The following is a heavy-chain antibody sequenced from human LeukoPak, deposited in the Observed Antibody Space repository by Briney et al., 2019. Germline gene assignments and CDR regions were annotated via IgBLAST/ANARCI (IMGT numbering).Heavy chain of an antibody. CDR1: GYTFTSYG. CDR3: ARCMRLRYFDWLACYYMDV. Sequence: ASVKVSCKASGYTFTSYGISWVRQAPGQGLEWMGWTSAYNGNTNYAQKLQGRVTMTTDTSTSTAYMELRSLRSDDTAVYYCARCMRLRYFDWLACYYMDVWGKGTTVTVSS. CDR2: TSAYNGNT. J-gene: IGHJ6*03. V-gene: IGHV1-18*01. D-gene: IGHD3-9*01.